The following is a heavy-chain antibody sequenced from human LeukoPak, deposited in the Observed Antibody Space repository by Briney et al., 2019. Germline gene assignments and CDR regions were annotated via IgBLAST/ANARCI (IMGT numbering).Heavy chain of an antibody. Sequence: VKVSCKASGYTFTGYYMHWVRQAPGQGLEWMGWINPNSGGTNYAQKFQGRVTMTRDTSISTAYMELSRLRSDDTAVYYCARDIYGDYAGMDVWGQGTAVTVSS. V-gene: IGHV1-2*02. J-gene: IGHJ6*02. CDR1: GYTFTGYY. CDR2: INPNSGGT. D-gene: IGHD4-17*01. CDR3: ARDIYGDYAGMDV.